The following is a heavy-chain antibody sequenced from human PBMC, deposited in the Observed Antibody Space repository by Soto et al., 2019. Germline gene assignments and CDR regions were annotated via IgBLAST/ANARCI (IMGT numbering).Heavy chain of an antibody. CDR1: GYSFNDYG. J-gene: IGHJ2*01. CDR2: IGPYEGVT. CDR3: ARCYCSVGSCYTCWHFDL. V-gene: IGHV1-18*01. Sequence: QVQLEQSGAEVKKPGASVRVSCKASGYSFNDYGMSWVRQAPGQGLEWMGWIGPYEGVTNHAQTFQGRVTMTVETSKNTAEMELRSLRSDDTAIYYCARCYCSVGSCYTCWHFDLWGPGTLVTVTA. D-gene: IGHD2-15*01.